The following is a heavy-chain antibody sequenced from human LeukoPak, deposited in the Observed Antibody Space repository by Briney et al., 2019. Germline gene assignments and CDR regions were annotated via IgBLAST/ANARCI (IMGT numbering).Heavy chain of an antibody. CDR3: VIGDGVLAAGDFDY. J-gene: IGHJ4*02. CDR1: GYTFTSYG. V-gene: IGHV1-18*01. Sequence: ASVKVSCKASGYTFTSYGISWVRQAPGQGLEWMGWISAYNGNTNYAQKLQGRVTMTTDTSTSTAYMELRSLRSDDRAVYYCVIGDGVLAAGDFDYWGQGTLVTVSS. D-gene: IGHD2-8*01. CDR2: ISAYNGNT.